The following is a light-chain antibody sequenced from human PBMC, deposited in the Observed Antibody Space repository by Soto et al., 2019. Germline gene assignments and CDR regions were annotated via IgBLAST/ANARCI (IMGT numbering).Light chain of an antibody. V-gene: IGLV2-14*01. Sequence: QSALTQPASVSGSPGRSITISCTGTSSDVGGYNSVSWYQQHPGKAPKLMIYDVSNRPSGVSNRFSGSKSGNTASLTISGLQDEDEADYYCSSYTSSSTRVFGTGTKVTVL. J-gene: IGLJ1*01. CDR1: SSDVGGYNS. CDR2: DVS. CDR3: SSYTSSSTRV.